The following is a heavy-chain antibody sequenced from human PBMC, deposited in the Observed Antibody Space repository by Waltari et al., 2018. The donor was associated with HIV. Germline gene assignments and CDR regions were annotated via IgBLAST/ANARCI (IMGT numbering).Heavy chain of an antibody. Sequence: EVQLLESGGGLVQPGGSLRLSCAASGFTFSSYAMSWVRQAPGKGVSGVSAFRGSGGSTDYADSVKGRFTISRDNSKNTLYLQMNSLRAEDTAVYYCAKSQGSGTYYYGMDVWGQGTTVTVSS. CDR1: GFTFSSYA. D-gene: IGHD3-10*01. CDR3: AKSQGSGTYYYGMDV. CDR2: FRGSGGST. V-gene: IGHV3-23*01. J-gene: IGHJ6*02.